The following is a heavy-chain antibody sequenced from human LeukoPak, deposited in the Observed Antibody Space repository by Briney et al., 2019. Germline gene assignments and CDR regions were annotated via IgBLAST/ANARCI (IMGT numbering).Heavy chain of an antibody. D-gene: IGHD2-15*01. CDR3: ARVGYCSGGSCYSSPLFGY. V-gene: IGHV4-59*01. Sequence: PSETLSLTCTVSGGSISSYYWSWIRQPPGKGLEWLGYIYYSGSTNYNPSLKSRVTISVDTSKNQFSLKLSSVTAADTAVYYCARVGYCSGGSCYSSPLFGYWGQGTLVTVSS. CDR2: IYYSGST. J-gene: IGHJ4*02. CDR1: GGSISSYY.